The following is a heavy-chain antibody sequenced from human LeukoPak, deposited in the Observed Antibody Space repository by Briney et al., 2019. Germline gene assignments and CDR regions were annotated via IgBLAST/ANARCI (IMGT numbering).Heavy chain of an antibody. V-gene: IGHV3-13*04. J-gene: IGHJ6*02. CDR2: IGTAGDT. CDR3: AREGGYSYGSSHYYYYGMDV. CDR1: GFTFSSYD. D-gene: IGHD5-18*01. Sequence: SGGSLRLSCAASGFTFSSYDMHWVRQATGKGLEWVSAIGTAGDTYYPGSVKGRSTISRENAKNSLYLQMNSLRAGDTAVYYCAREGGYSYGSSHYYYYGMDVWGQGTTVTVSS.